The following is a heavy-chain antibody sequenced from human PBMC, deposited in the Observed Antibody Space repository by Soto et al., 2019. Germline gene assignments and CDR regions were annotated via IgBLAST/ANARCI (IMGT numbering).Heavy chain of an antibody. J-gene: IGHJ4*02. V-gene: IGHV4-39*01. Sequence: SETLSLTCTVSGGSITSSSYYWGWIRQPPGKGLEWIGGIYYSGRSYYNPSLKSRVTMSVDTSKNQFSLTLNSVTAADAAVYYCARQQTTVVTQAYFDHWGQGTLVTVSS. CDR3: ARQQTTVVTQAYFDH. CDR1: GGSITSSSYY. CDR2: IYYSGRS. D-gene: IGHD4-17*01.